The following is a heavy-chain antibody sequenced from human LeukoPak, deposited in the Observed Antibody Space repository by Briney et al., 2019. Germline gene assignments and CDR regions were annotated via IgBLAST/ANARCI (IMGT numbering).Heavy chain of an antibody. J-gene: IGHJ4*02. CDR1: GFTFSSFA. V-gene: IGHV3-23*01. CDR3: AKTYTNSYVGGGHYFDF. CDR2: VSGTGYST. D-gene: IGHD3-16*01. Sequence: AGGSLRLSCAASGFTFSSFAMSWVRQAPGKGLEWVSSVSGTGYSTYYADSVKGRFTISRDNSKNTLYLQMNSLRAEDTARYYCAKTYTNSYVGGGHYFDFWGQGTLVTVSS.